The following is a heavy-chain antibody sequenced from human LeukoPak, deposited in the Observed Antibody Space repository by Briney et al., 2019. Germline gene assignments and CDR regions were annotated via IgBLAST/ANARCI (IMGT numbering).Heavy chain of an antibody. CDR3: ARDGDRCSKPLDSSSWFCPFDP. Sequence: SQTLSLTCAISGDSVSSYSTAWNWIRQSPSRGLEWLGRTYYRSKWYSEYAVSVKSRITISPDTSKNQFSLQLNSVTPEDTAVYFCARDGDRCSKPLDSSSWFCPFDPWGQGTLVTVSS. J-gene: IGHJ5*02. V-gene: IGHV6-1*01. D-gene: IGHD6-13*01. CDR2: TYYRSKWYS. CDR1: GDSVSSYSTA.